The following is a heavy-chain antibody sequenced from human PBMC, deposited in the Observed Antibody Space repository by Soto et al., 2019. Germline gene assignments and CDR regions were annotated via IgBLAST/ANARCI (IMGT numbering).Heavy chain of an antibody. CDR3: ARLSYSGSGSYYYYYYGMDV. V-gene: IGHV4-59*01. CDR1: GGSISSYY. J-gene: IGHJ6*02. D-gene: IGHD3-10*01. CDR2: IYYSGST. Sequence: SETLSLTCTVSGGSISSYYWSWIRQPPGKGLEWIGNIYYSGSTNYNPSLKSRVTISVDTSKNQFSLKLSSVTAADTAVYYCARLSYSGSGSYYYYYYGMDVWGQGTTVTVSS.